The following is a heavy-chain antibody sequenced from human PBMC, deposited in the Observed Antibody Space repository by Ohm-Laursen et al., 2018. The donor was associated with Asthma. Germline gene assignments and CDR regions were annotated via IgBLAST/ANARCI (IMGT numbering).Heavy chain of an antibody. V-gene: IGHV1-18*04. Sequence: ASVKVSCNASGYSLSSNAISWVRQAPGQRPEWMGWIYIRNTNYAPKFRDRITLSTDTSTNTAYMDLRSLRSDDTAVYYCVRDVVDRFDFWGQGSLVIVSS. CDR2: IYIRNT. J-gene: IGHJ4*02. CDR3: VRDVVDRFDF. CDR1: GYSLSSNA. D-gene: IGHD2-21*01.